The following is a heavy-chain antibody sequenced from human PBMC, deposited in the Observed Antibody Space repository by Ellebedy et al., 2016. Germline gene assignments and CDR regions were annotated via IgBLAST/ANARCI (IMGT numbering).Heavy chain of an antibody. Sequence: GGSLRLXXAASGFTFSSYWMHWVRQAPGKGLVWVSRINSDGSSTSYADSVKGRFTISRDNAKNTLYLQMNSLRAEDTAVYYCAAAAGPYYFDYWGQGTLVTVSS. D-gene: IGHD6-13*01. J-gene: IGHJ4*02. CDR3: AAAAGPYYFDY. CDR2: INSDGSST. V-gene: IGHV3-74*01. CDR1: GFTFSSYW.